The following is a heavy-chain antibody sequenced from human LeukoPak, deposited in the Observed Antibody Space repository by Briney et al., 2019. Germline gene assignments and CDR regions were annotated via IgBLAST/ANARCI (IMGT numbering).Heavy chain of an antibody. D-gene: IGHD3-16*01. CDR2: ISGSGGST. J-gene: IGHJ3*02. CDR3: ARLVSARDAFDI. CDR1: GFTFSSYA. V-gene: IGHV3-23*01. Sequence: EPGGSLRLSCAASGFTFSSYAMSWVRQAPGKGLEWVSAISGSGGSTYYADSVKGRFTISRDNAKNTLYLQMNSLRAEDTAVYYCARLVSARDAFDIWGQGTMVTVSS.